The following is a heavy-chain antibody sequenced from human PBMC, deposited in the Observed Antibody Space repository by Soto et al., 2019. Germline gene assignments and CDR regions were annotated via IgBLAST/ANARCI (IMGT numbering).Heavy chain of an antibody. CDR1: GFTFSSYG. V-gene: IGHV3-33*01. D-gene: IGHD1-26*01. J-gene: IGHJ5*02. CDR3: ARNSGSYDHQGWFDP. CDR2: IWYDGSNK. Sequence: GGSLRLSCAASGFTFSSYGMHWVRQAPGKGLEWVAVIWYDGSNKYYADSVKGRFTISRDNSKNTLYLQMNSLRAEDTAVYYCARNSGSYDHQGWFDPWGQGTLVTVSS.